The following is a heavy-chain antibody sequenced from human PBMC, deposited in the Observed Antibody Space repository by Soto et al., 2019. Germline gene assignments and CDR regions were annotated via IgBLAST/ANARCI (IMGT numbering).Heavy chain of an antibody. V-gene: IGHV3-23*01. CDR3: AKDRQYPRDYFHY. Sequence: GGSLRLSCGVSGFTVSSNGVSWVRQAPGKGLEWVSAISPNGQGIWYTDYVKARITIFRDISRNTIFLQMDSLRAEDTAGYYCAKDRQYPRDYFHYWGQGTLVTVSS. D-gene: IGHD4-4*01. CDR2: ISPNGQGI. CDR1: GFTVSSNG. J-gene: IGHJ4*02.